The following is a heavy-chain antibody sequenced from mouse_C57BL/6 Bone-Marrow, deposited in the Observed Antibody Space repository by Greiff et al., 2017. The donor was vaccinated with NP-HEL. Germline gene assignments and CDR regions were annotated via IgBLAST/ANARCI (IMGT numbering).Heavy chain of an antibody. CDR1: GYTFTSYG. Sequence: QVQLKESGAELARPGASVKLSCKASGYTFTSYGISWVKQRTGQGLEWIGEIYPRSGNTYYNEKFKGKATLTADKSSSTAYMELRSLTSEDSAVDFCARERAYYSNWCYFDYWGQGTTLTVSS. D-gene: IGHD2-5*01. V-gene: IGHV1-81*01. J-gene: IGHJ2*01. CDR2: IYPRSGNT. CDR3: ARERAYYSNWCYFDY.